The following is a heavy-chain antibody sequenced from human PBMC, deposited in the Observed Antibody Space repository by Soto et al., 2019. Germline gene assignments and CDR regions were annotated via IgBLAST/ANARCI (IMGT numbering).Heavy chain of an antibody. V-gene: IGHV4-34*01. J-gene: IGHJ4*02. CDR1: GGSFSGHF. D-gene: IGHD3-3*01. Sequence: KPSETLSLTCGVSGGSFSGHFWSWIRQPPGKGLERIEEINRSGSTNYNQSLKSQVTILVYTSKNQFSLRLTSVTAADTAVYYCAGWAIGVMIFGMPQDYWGQGTLVTVSS. CDR2: INRSGST. CDR3: AGWAIGVMIFGMPQDY.